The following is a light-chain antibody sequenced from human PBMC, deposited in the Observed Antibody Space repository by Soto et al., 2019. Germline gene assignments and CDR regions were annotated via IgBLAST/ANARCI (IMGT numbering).Light chain of an antibody. CDR1: SSDVGSYNL. V-gene: IGLV2-23*02. J-gene: IGLJ3*02. CDR2: EVS. CDR3: CSYAGSSTWV. Sequence: QSALTQPASVSGSPGQSITISCTGTSSDVGSYNLVSWYRQHPGKAPKLMIYEVSKRPSGVSNRFSGSKSGNTASLTISGLQAEDEADYYCCSYAGSSTWVFGGGTKLPVL.